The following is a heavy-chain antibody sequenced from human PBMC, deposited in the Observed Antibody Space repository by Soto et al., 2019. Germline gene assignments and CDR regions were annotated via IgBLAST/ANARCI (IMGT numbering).Heavy chain of an antibody. V-gene: IGHV3-53*01. Sequence: GGSLRLSCAASGFTVSSDYMNWVRQAPGKGLEWISVIYTGGDTYYADSVRGRFTISRDTSTNTLYLQMKSLRAEDTAMYYCVRDAYSSSFDLWGQGTLVTVYS. CDR2: IYTGGDT. D-gene: IGHD6-13*01. CDR3: VRDAYSSSFDL. CDR1: GFTVSSDY. J-gene: IGHJ4*02.